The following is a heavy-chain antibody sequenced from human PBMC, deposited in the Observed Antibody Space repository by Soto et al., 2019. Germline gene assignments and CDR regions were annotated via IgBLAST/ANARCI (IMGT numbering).Heavy chain of an antibody. Sequence: QVQLQESGPRLVKPSETLSLTCTVSGGSLRSYYCSWFRQPPGKGLEWVGYINYSGGTFYNPSLKSRVTMSVDTSTTQYSRMVTSVTATDTAVYYWARQGFGELHGLVDVWGQGTTVTVSS. V-gene: IGHV4-59*08. D-gene: IGHD3-10*01. CDR2: INYSGGT. CDR1: GGSLRSYY. CDR3: ARQGFGELHGLVDV. J-gene: IGHJ6*02.